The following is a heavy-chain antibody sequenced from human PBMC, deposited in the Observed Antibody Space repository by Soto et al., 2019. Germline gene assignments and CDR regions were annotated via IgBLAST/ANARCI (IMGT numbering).Heavy chain of an antibody. V-gene: IGHV4-39*01. J-gene: IGHJ4*02. CDR2: IYFSGST. CDR3: ARHGSY. Sequence: SETLSLTCFVSGVSISNTSYYWGWIRQPPGKGLEWVGTIYFSGSTFYNPSLKSRVTISIDTSKNQFSLRLSSVTAADTAVYYCARHGSYWGKGTLVTDSS. CDR1: GVSISNTSYY.